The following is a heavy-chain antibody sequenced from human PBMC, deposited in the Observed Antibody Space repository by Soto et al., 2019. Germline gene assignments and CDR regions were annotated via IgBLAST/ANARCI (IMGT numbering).Heavy chain of an antibody. CDR2: ISYTGAT. J-gene: IGHJ4*02. Sequence: QVRLQESGPGLVKPSQTLSLTCTVSGASISSDGYYWSWIRQHPGKGLEWIGYISYTGATNYNPSLNSRITISVETSKNQFSLKLTSLNAADTAVYYCARDVLTGFDFWGQGTLVTVSS. CDR3: ARDVLTGFDF. D-gene: IGHD3-9*01. CDR1: GASISSDGYY. V-gene: IGHV4-31*03.